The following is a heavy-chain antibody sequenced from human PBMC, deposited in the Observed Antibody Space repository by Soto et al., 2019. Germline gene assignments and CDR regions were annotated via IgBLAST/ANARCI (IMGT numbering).Heavy chain of an antibody. CDR1: GYTFTSYA. CDR3: ARRPTGNNWFYP. Sequence: QVQLVQSGAEVKKPGASVKVSCKASGYTFTSYAMHWVRQAPGQRHEWMGWINAGNGNTKYSQKFQGRVTITRDTAAGTAYMELSSLRSEDTAVYFCARRPTGNNWFYPWGQVTLVTVSS. D-gene: IGHD6-6*01. J-gene: IGHJ5*02. CDR2: INAGNGNT. V-gene: IGHV1-3*01.